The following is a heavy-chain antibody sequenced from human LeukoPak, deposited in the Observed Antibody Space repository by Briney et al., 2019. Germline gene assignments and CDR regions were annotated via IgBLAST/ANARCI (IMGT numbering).Heavy chain of an antibody. D-gene: IGHD2-21*01. Sequence: ASVKVSCKASGYTFTGYYMHWVRQAPGQGLEWMGWINPNSGGTNYAQKFQGRVTMTRDTSISTAYMELSRLRSADTAVYYCARDSYSLGPPHNWFDPWGQGTLVTVSS. V-gene: IGHV1-2*02. CDR3: ARDSYSLGPPHNWFDP. CDR2: INPNSGGT. CDR1: GYTFTGYY. J-gene: IGHJ5*02.